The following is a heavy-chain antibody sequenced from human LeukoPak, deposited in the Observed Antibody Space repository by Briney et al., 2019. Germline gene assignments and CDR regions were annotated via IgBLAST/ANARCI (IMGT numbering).Heavy chain of an antibody. CDR3: ARVSGVTRRDGYNFDY. J-gene: IGHJ4*02. V-gene: IGHV1-2*02. Sequence: ASVNVSCKASGCIFTGYRIHWVRQAPGQGLEWMAWIKPNSGDTKYAQKFQGRVTVTRDTSMTTAYMEVSRLRSDDTAVYYCARVSGVTRRDGYNFDYWGQGTLVTVSS. CDR1: GCIFTGYR. D-gene: IGHD5-24*01. CDR2: IKPNSGDT.